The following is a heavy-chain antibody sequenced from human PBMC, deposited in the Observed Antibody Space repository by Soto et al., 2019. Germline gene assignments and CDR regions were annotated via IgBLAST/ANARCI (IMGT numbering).Heavy chain of an antibody. Sequence: GASVKVSCKASGYTFTSYGISWVRQAPGQGLEWMGWISAYNGNTNYAQKLQGRVTMTTDTSTSTAYMELRSLRSDDTAVYYCACARVLRGDCGTDCYAMDVWGQGTTVTVSS. J-gene: IGHJ6*02. V-gene: IGHV1-18*01. CDR3: ACARVLRGDCGTDCYAMDV. CDR2: ISAYNGNT. D-gene: IGHD2-21*01. CDR1: GYTFTSYG.